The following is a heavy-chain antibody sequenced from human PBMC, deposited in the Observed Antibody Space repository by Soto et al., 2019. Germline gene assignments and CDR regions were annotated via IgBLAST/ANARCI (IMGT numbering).Heavy chain of an antibody. CDR3: AKAGLPKNGVWDAFDR. J-gene: IGHJ3*01. CDR2: LGGGGDDT. Sequence: EVQLLASGGGLVQPAGSLRLSCAASGFTFRDYAMSWVRQAPGNGLEWVSGLGGGGDDTYYAASVRGPFNVARDNAQSVLFLPGNILRAEDRDISYCAKAGLPKNGVWDAFDRWGRGTKVTV. V-gene: IGHV3-23*01. CDR1: GFTFRDYA. D-gene: IGHD2-8*01.